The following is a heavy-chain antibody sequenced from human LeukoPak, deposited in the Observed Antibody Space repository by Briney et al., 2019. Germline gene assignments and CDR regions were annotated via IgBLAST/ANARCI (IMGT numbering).Heavy chain of an antibody. V-gene: IGHV4-31*03. J-gene: IGHJ4*02. CDR1: GDSISGGDYY. D-gene: IGHD3-3*01. CDR2: IYHRGST. CDR3: ARGSRSDFGVVVNLDS. Sequence: SETLSLTCTVSGDSISGGDYYWNWIRQDPGKGLEWIGSIYHRGSTYHNPSLKSRLTISLDASGNQFYLKLSSVTAADTAVYFCARGSRSDFGVVVNLDSWGQGTLVTVSS.